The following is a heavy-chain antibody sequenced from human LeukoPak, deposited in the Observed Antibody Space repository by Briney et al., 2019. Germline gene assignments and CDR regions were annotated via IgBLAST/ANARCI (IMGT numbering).Heavy chain of an antibody. Sequence: PSETLSLTCTVSGGSISSSSYYWGWIRQPPGKGLEWIGYIYYSGSTNYNPSLKSRVTISVDTSKNQFSLKLSSVTAADTAVYYCASYDSSGYYYSFDYWGQGTLVTVSS. V-gene: IGHV4-61*05. CDR1: GGSISSSSYY. CDR2: IYYSGST. D-gene: IGHD3-22*01. CDR3: ASYDSSGYYYSFDY. J-gene: IGHJ4*02.